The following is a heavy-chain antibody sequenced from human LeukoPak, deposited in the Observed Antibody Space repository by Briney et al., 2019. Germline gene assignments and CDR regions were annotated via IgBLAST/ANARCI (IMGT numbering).Heavy chain of an antibody. V-gene: IGHV4-59*06. J-gene: IGHJ4*02. CDR2: IYYSGST. Sequence: SETLSLTCTVSGGSISSYYWSWIRQPPGKGLEWIGYIYYSGSTYYNPSLKSRVTISVDTSKNQFSLKLSSVTAADTAVYYCARARLGVAFDYWGQGTLVTVSS. D-gene: IGHD6-19*01. CDR1: GGSISSYY. CDR3: ARARLGVAFDY.